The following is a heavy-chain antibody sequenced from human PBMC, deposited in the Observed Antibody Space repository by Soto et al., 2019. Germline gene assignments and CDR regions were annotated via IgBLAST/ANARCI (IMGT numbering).Heavy chain of an antibody. CDR1: GFTFSNYG. V-gene: IGHV3-30*18. J-gene: IGHJ4*02. Sequence: QVQLVESGGGVVQPGGSLRLSCAGSGFTFSNYGLHWVRQAPGKGLEWVAVISYHGSDKYYADSVKGRFTISRSNSNKMLYLQMSSLSAEDTAVYSWPKAGAPRYCRRISCHPAASYWCQGTLFTVSS. D-gene: IGHD2-15*01. CDR3: PKAGAPRYCRRISCHPAASY. CDR2: ISYHGSDK.